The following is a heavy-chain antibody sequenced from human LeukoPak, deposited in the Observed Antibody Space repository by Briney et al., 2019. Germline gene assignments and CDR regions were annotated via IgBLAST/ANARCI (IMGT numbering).Heavy chain of an antibody. CDR3: ARDYGEGGYYFDY. Sequence: GGSLRLSCAASGFTFSTYWMHRVRQAPGKGLVWLSRISSDGSSTNYADSVKGRFTISRDNAKNTLYLQMNSLRAEDTAVYYCARDYGEGGYYFDYWGQGTLVTVSS. CDR2: ISSDGSST. CDR1: GFTFSTYW. J-gene: IGHJ4*02. V-gene: IGHV3-74*01. D-gene: IGHD4-17*01.